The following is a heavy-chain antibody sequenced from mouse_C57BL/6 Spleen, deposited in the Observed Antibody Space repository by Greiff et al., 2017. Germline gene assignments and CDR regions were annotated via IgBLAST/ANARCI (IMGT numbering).Heavy chain of an antibody. J-gene: IGHJ4*01. CDR2: IYPRSGNT. CDR3: ARSGGNYEGYYAMDY. Sequence: QVQLKESGAELARPGASVKLSCKASGYTFTSYGISWVKQRTGQGLEWIGEIYPRSGNTYYNEKFKGKATLTADKSSSTAYMELRSLTSEDSAVYFCARSGGNYEGYYAMDYWGQGTSVTVSS. CDR1: GYTFTSYG. V-gene: IGHV1-81*01. D-gene: IGHD2-1*01.